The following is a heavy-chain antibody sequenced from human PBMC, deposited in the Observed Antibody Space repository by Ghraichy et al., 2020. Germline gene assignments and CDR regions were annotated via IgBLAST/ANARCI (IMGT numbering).Heavy chain of an antibody. J-gene: IGHJ4*02. D-gene: IGHD2-2*01. Sequence: SQTLSLTCTVSGGSIGSYYWSWIRQSPGKGLEWIAYIYYSGIITYEPSLKSRVNISIDTSKNQLSLTMGSVTAADTAVYYCARHGGHCSSMSCLYFDNWGLGTLVTVSS. CDR1: GGSIGSYY. CDR3: ARHGGHCSSMSCLYFDN. V-gene: IGHV4-59*08. CDR2: IYYSGII.